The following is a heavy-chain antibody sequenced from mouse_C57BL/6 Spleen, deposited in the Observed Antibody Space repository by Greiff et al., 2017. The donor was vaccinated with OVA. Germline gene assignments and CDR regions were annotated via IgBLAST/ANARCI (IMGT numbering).Heavy chain of an antibody. J-gene: IGHJ4*01. D-gene: IGHD2-2*01. CDR1: GYAFSSYW. Sequence: VQLQQSGAELVKPGASVKISCKASGYAFSSYWMNWVKQRPGKGLEWIGQIYPGDGDTNYNGKFKGKATLTADKSSSTAYMQLSSLTSEDSAVYFCARGPYGYAYAMDYWGQGTSVTVSS. CDR3: ARGPYGYAYAMDY. V-gene: IGHV1-80*01. CDR2: IYPGDGDT.